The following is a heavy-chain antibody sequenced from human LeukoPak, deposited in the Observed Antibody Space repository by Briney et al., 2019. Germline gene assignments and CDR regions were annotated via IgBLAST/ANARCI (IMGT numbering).Heavy chain of an antibody. V-gene: IGHV3-30*04. CDR3: AKDGGGWRQLSFDY. Sequence: GGSLRLSCAASGFTFSSYAMHWVRQAPGKGLEWVAVISYDGSNKSYADSVKGRFTISRDNSKNTQYLQMNSLRAEDTAVYYCAKDGGGWRQLSFDYWGQGTLVTVSS. J-gene: IGHJ4*02. D-gene: IGHD5-24*01. CDR2: ISYDGSNK. CDR1: GFTFSSYA.